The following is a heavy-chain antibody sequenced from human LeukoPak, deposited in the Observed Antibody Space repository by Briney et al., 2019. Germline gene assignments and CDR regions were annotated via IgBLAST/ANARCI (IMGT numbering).Heavy chain of an antibody. CDR3: ARDYGDYYYYMDV. Sequence: ASVKVSCKASGGTFSSYAISWVRQAPGQGLEWMGWISAYNGNTNYAQKLQGRVTMTTDTSTSTAYMELRSLRSDDTAVYYCARDYGDYYYYMDVWGKGTTVTVSS. V-gene: IGHV1-18*01. J-gene: IGHJ6*03. D-gene: IGHD4-17*01. CDR2: ISAYNGNT. CDR1: GGTFSSYA.